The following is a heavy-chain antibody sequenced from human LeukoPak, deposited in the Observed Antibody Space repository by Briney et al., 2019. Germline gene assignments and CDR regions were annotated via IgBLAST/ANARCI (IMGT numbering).Heavy chain of an antibody. D-gene: IGHD5-12*01. Sequence: GGSLRLSCAASGFTFSSYWMSWVRRAPGKGLEGVANIKQDGSEKYYVDSVKGPFTISRDNAKNSLYLPVNSLRAEDTAVYYCARDQWKNIVATILDYWGQGTLVTVSS. CDR2: IKQDGSEK. CDR3: ARDQWKNIVATILDY. V-gene: IGHV3-7*01. CDR1: GFTFSSYW. J-gene: IGHJ4*02.